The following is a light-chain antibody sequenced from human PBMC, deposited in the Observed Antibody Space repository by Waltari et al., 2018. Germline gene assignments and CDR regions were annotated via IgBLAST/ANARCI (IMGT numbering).Light chain of an antibody. CDR3: NSHSTTTPVV. CDR1: STDVGSYNY. V-gene: IGLV2-14*03. CDR2: DVT. Sequence: QSALTQPASVSGSPGQSITISCTGTSTDVGSYNYVPWYQQYPGKAPQLIIYDVTQRPSGISTRFSGSKSGNPASLTISGLQAEDEADYFCNSHSTTTPVVVGGGTKVTVL. J-gene: IGLJ2*01.